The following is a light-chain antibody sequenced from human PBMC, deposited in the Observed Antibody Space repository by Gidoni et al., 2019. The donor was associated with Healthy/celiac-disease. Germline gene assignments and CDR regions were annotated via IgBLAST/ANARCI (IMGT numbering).Light chain of an antibody. CDR2: AAS. CDR3: QQSYSTLTWT. CDR1: QSISSY. Sequence: DSQMTQSPSSLSASVGDRVTITCRARQSISSYLNWYQQKPGKAPKHLIYAASSLQSGVPSRFSGGGAGTDFTLTNSSLQPEDFATDYCQQSYSTLTWTFGQGTKVEIK. V-gene: IGKV1-39*01. J-gene: IGKJ1*01.